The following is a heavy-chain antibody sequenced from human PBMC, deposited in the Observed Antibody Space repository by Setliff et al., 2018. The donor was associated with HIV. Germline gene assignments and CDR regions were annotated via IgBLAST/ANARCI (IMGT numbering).Heavy chain of an antibody. CDR1: GGPLSGYF. Sequence: SETLSLTCTVSGGPLSGYFWTWIRQTPDKGLEWIGDINHSGTTNYNLSLKSRTTLSMDTSKNQLSLKLTSVVAADTGLYFCARGRDASTWYLSHFYSYYYLDVWGNGTTVTVSS. J-gene: IGHJ6*03. CDR2: INHSGTT. CDR3: ARGRDASTWYLSHFYSYYYLDV. V-gene: IGHV4-34*01. D-gene: IGHD6-13*01.